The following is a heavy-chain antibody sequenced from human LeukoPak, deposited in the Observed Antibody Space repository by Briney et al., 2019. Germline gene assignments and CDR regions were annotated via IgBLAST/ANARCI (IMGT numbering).Heavy chain of an antibody. J-gene: IGHJ4*02. D-gene: IGHD3-22*01. CDR3: ARGAGDYYDSSGYQSIDY. V-gene: IGHV4-34*01. CDR1: GGSFSGYY. Sequence: PTETLSLTCAVYGGSFSGYYWSWIRQPPGKGLEWIGEINHSGSTNYNPSLKSRVTISVDTSKNQFSLKLSSMTAADTAVYYCARGAGDYYDSSGYQSIDYWGQGTLVTVSS. CDR2: INHSGST.